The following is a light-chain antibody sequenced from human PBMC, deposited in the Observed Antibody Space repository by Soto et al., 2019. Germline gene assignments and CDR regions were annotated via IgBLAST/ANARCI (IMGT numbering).Light chain of an antibody. J-gene: IGKJ2*01. CDR1: QTISSY. CDR2: SSS. CDR3: QQTCRTPHT. Sequence: DIQMTQSPASLSASVGHRVTITCRASQTISSYLNWYQQKAGAAHKLLIYSSSTLQSGVPSRLSGSGFGTDYTLTISSLQPADFAVYYCQQTCRTPHTFGQGTKLDIK. V-gene: IGKV1-39*01.